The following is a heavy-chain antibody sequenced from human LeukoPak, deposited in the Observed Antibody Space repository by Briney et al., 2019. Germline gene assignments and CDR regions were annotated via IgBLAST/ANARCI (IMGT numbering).Heavy chain of an antibody. J-gene: IGHJ3*01. CDR2: ITSNGRNT. D-gene: IGHD6-13*01. V-gene: IGHV3-64*01. CDR1: QFTFTRYS. CDR3: ARERYSPGDDAFDL. Sequence: PGGSLRLSCAASQFTFTRYSMHWVRQAPGKGLEYVSGITSNGRNTYYANSVKGRFTISRDNSKNTVYLQMGSLRPEDMAVYYCARERYSPGDDAFDLWGQGTMVTVSS.